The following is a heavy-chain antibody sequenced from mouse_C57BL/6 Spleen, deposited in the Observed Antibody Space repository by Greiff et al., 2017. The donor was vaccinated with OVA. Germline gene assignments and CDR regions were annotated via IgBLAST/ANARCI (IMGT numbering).Heavy chain of an antibody. CDR2: ISSGGDDI. CDR1: GFTFSSYA. J-gene: IGHJ2*01. CDR3: TSEGGNYVDY. Sequence: EVMLVESGEGLVKPGGSLKLSCAASGFTFSSYAMSWVRQTPEKRLEWVAYISSGGDDIYYADTVKGRIIISRDNARNTMYLQMSSLKSEDTAMYYCTSEGGNYVDYWGQGTTLTVSS. V-gene: IGHV5-9-1*02.